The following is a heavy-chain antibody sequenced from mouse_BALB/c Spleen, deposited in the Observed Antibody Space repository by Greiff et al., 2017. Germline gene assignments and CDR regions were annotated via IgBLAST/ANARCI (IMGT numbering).Heavy chain of an antibody. D-gene: IGHD2-14*01. Sequence: QVQLQQSGAELARPGASVKMSCKASGYTFTSYTMHWVKQRPGQGLEWIGYINPSSGYTNYNQKFKDKATLTADKSSSTAYMQLSSLTSEDSAVYYCASNYRYEGDYYAMDYWGQGTSVTVSS. CDR1: GYTFTSYT. CDR2: INPSSGYT. V-gene: IGHV1-4*01. CDR3: ASNYRYEGDYYAMDY. J-gene: IGHJ4*01.